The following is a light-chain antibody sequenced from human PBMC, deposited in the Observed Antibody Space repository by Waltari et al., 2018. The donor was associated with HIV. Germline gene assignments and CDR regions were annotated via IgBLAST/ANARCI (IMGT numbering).Light chain of an antibody. J-gene: IGLJ3*02. Sequence: QSALTQPASVSGSPGQSFTISCTGTSSDVGGYNYVSWYQQYPGKAPKLMIYDVSNRPSGVSNRFSGSKSGNTASLTISGLQAEDEADYYCSSYTSSSTRVFGGGTKLTVL. CDR1: SSDVGGYNY. CDR3: SSYTSSSTRV. CDR2: DVS. V-gene: IGLV2-14*01.